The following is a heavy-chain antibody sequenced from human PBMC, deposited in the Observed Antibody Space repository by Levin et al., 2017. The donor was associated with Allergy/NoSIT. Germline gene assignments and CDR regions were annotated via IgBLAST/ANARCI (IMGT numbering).Heavy chain of an antibody. D-gene: IGHD4-23*01. Sequence: SQTLSLTCTVSGGSINNYFWSWIRQPPGKGLEWIGYIYYSGSTNYNPSLKSRVTISVDTSKNQFSLKLSSVTAADTAVYYCARIGDKGAFDIWGQGTMVTVSS. V-gene: IGHV4-59*01. CDR2: IYYSGST. J-gene: IGHJ3*02. CDR3: ARIGDKGAFDI. CDR1: GGSINNYF.